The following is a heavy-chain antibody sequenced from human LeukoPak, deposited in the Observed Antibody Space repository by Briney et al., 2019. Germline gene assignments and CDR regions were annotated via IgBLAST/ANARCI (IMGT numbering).Heavy chain of an antibody. J-gene: IGHJ4*02. V-gene: IGHV3-23*01. CDR3: AKDGLSGYNFDY. CDR1: GFTFSSYA. D-gene: IGHD5-24*01. CDR2: VSNSGARR. Sequence: GGSLRLSCAASGFTFSSYAMAWVRQAPGKGLEWVSTVSNSGARRYHADSVKGRFTISRDNSRNTVILQMNSLRGEDTAVYYCAKDGLSGYNFDYWGRGTLVSVSS.